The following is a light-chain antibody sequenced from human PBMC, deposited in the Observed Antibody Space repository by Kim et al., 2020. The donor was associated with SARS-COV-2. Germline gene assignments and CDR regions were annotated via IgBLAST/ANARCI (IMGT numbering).Light chain of an antibody. CDR3: QVWDSSSDHPV. J-gene: IGLJ3*02. Sequence: SYELTQPPSVSVAPGKTARITCGGNNIGSKSVHWYPQKPGQAPVLVIYYDSDRPSGIPERFSGSNSGNTATLTISWVEAGDEADYYCQVWDSSSDHPVFGGGTQLTVL. V-gene: IGLV3-21*04. CDR2: YDS. CDR1: NIGSKS.